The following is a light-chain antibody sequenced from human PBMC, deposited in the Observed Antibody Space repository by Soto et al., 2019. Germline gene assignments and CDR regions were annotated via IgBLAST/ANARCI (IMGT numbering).Light chain of an antibody. V-gene: IGKV3-15*01. CDR3: QQYTNWPPWT. J-gene: IGKJ1*01. CDR1: QGVSSN. Sequence: EIVMTQSPATLAVSPGERATLSCRASQGVSSNLAWYQQKPGQAPRLLIYDVSTRASDIPARFSGSGSGTEFSLTISSLQSEDFGVYYCQQYTNWPPWTFGQGTKVEIK. CDR2: DVS.